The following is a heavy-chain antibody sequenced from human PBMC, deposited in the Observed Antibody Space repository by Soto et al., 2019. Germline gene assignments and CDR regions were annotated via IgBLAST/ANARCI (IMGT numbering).Heavy chain of an antibody. V-gene: IGHV1-69*01. Sequence: QVQLVQSGAEVKKPGSSVKVSCKASGGTFSSYAISWVRQAPGQGLEWMGGIIPIFGTANYAQKFQGRVTITADESTSTAYMELSSLRSEDTAVYYCARDYYDSRGYYYVRPTYGMDVWGQGTTVTVSS. CDR1: GGTFSSYA. CDR3: ARDYYDSRGYYYVRPTYGMDV. CDR2: IIPIFGTA. J-gene: IGHJ6*02. D-gene: IGHD3-22*01.